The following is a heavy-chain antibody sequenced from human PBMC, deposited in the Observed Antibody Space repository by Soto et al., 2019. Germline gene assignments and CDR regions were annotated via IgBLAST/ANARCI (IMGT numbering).Heavy chain of an antibody. CDR3: ARADTAMVGALYYGMDV. CDR1: GYTFTGYY. D-gene: IGHD5-18*01. J-gene: IGHJ6*02. V-gene: IGHV1-2*04. Sequence: ASVKVSCKASGYTFTGYYMHWVRQAPGQGLEWMGWINPNSGGTNYAQKFQGWVTMTRDTSISTAYMELSRLRSDDTAVYYCARADTAMVGALYYGMDVWGQGTTVTVSS. CDR2: INPNSGGT.